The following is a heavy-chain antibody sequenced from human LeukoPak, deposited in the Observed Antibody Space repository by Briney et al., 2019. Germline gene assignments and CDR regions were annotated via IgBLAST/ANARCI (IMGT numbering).Heavy chain of an antibody. D-gene: IGHD1-26*01. CDR1: GGSISSYY. J-gene: IGHJ5*02. V-gene: IGHV4-59*01. CDR2: IYYSGST. CDR3: ARAHGVKRWGATMTNWFDP. Sequence: SETLSLTCTVSGGSISSYYWSWIRQPPGKGLEWIGYIYYSGSTNYNPSLKSRVTISVDTSKNQFSLKLSSVTAADTAVYCCARAHGVKRWGATMTNWFDPWGQGTLVTVSS.